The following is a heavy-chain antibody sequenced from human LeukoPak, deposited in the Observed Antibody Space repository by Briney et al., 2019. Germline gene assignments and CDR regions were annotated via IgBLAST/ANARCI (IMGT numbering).Heavy chain of an antibody. CDR2: ISSSDSTI. V-gene: IGHV3-11*01. CDR3: ARGNGDNSGYFDY. CDR1: GFTFSDYY. J-gene: IGHJ4*02. Sequence: GGSLRLSCAASGFTFSDYYMSWVRQAPGEGLEWVSYISSSDSTIYYVDSVKGRFTISRDNAKNSLFLQMNSLTVEDTAVYYCARGNGDNSGYFDYWGQGTLVTVSS. D-gene: IGHD4-23*01.